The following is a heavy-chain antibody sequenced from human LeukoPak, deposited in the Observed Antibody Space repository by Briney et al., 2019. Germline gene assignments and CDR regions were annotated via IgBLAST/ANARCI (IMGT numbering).Heavy chain of an antibody. D-gene: IGHD3-3*01. CDR2: IYYSGST. CDR3: ARVGPGDDYWSGLDHYYMDV. V-gene: IGHV4-39*07. J-gene: IGHJ6*03. CDR1: GGSISSSSYY. Sequence: PSETLSLTCTVSGGSISSSSYYWGWIRQPPGKGLGWIGSIYYSGSTYYNPSLKSRVTMSLDTSKNQFSLKLSSVTAADTAVYNCARVGPGDDYWSGLDHYYMDVWGKGATVTVSS.